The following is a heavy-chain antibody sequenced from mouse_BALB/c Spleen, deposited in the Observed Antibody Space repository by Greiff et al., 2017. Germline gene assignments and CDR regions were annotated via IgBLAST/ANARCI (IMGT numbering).Heavy chain of an antibody. V-gene: IGHV1-4*02. D-gene: IGHD2-2*01. CDR3: ARDEGLGGYDV. J-gene: IGHJ2*01. Sequence: QVQLQQSAAELARPGASVKMSCKASGYTFTSYTMHWVKQRPGQGLEWIGYINPSSGYTEYTQKFKDKTTLTADKSSSTAYMQLSSLTSEDSAVYYSARDEGLGGYDVWGQGTTLTVSS. CDR2: INPSSGYT. CDR1: GYTFTSYT.